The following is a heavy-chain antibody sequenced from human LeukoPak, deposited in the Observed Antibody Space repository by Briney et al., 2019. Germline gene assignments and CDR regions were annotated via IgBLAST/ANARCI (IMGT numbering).Heavy chain of an antibody. CDR2: ISGSGGST. CDR3: AKAPGYSSGWWALYYFDY. D-gene: IGHD6-19*01. J-gene: IGHJ4*02. CDR1: GFTFSSYG. V-gene: IGHV3-23*01. Sequence: PGGSLRLSCAASGFTFSSYGMHWVRQAPGKGLEGVSAISGSGGSTYYADSVKGRFTISRDNSKNTLYLQMNSLRAEDTAVYYAAKAPGYSSGWWALYYFDYWGQGTLVTVSS.